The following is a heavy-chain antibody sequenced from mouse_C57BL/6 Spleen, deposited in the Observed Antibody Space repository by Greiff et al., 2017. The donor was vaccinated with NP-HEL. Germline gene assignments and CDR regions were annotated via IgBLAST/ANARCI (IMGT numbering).Heavy chain of an antibody. V-gene: IGHV1-55*01. Sequence: QVQLQQPGAELVKPGASVKMSCKASGYTFTSYWITWVKQRPGQGLEWIGDIYPGSGSTNYNEKFKSKATLTVDTSSSTAYMQLSSLTSEDAAVCYCARPHYYGSSYGYFDVWGTGTTVTVSS. D-gene: IGHD1-1*01. CDR1: GYTFTSYW. J-gene: IGHJ1*03. CDR3: ARPHYYGSSYGYFDV. CDR2: IYPGSGST.